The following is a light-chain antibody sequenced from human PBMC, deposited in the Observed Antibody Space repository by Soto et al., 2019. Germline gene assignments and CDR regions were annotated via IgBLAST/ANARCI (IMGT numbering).Light chain of an antibody. CDR1: QSVGSS. J-gene: IGKJ3*01. V-gene: IGKV3-11*01. Sequence: EIVLTQSPATLSLSPGERATLSCRASQSVGSSLAWYQQKPGQAPRLLIYDASDRATGIPARFSGSGSGTDFTLTISSLEPDDFAVYYCQQRSNWPPIFTFGPRTKVDVK. CDR2: DAS. CDR3: QQRSNWPPIFT.